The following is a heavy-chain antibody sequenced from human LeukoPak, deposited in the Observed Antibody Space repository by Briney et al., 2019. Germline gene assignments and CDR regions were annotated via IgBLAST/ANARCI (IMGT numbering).Heavy chain of an antibody. CDR1: GGTFSSYG. D-gene: IGHD3-22*01. Sequence: GASVKVSCKASGGTFSSYGISWVRQAPGQGLEGMGGIIPIFGTANYAQKFQGRVTITADESTSKASMGLSRLRSHDTAVYYCARGPRHYYDSSGYYSGVDYWGQGTLVTVSS. J-gene: IGHJ4*01. V-gene: IGHV1-69*13. CDR3: ARGPRHYYDSSGYYSGVDY. CDR2: IIPIFGTA.